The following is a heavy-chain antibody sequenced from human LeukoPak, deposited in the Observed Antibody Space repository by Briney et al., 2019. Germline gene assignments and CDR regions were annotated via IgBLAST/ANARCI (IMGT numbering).Heavy chain of an antibody. D-gene: IGHD6-19*01. CDR3: AKDLDGSGLYGGLDY. Sequence: GGSLRLSYAASGFTFSSYAMNWVRQAAGKGLEWVSAISHSGASTYYADSVKGRFTISRDNSKNTLYLQMNSLRAEDTAVYYCAKDLDGSGLYGGLDYWGQGILVTVSS. V-gene: IGHV3-23*01. CDR2: ISHSGAST. CDR1: GFTFSSYA. J-gene: IGHJ4*02.